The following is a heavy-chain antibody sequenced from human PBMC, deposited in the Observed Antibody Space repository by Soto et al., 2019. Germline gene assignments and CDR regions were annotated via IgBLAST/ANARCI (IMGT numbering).Heavy chain of an antibody. V-gene: IGHV3-74*01. CDR1: GFTFSTYW. Sequence: GGSLRLSCAASGFTFSTYWMHWVRQAPGKGLVWVSRINSDGSSTSYADSVQGRFTISRDNAKNTLYLQMNSLRAEDTAVYYCARGFYSGYDDGSFQHWGQGTLVTVSS. J-gene: IGHJ1*01. CDR3: ARGFYSGYDDGSFQH. CDR2: INSDGSST. D-gene: IGHD5-12*01.